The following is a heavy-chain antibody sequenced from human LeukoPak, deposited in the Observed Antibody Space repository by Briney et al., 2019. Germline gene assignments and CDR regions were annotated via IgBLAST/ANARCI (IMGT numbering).Heavy chain of an antibody. CDR3: ARHRGMVVAKMVELDY. V-gene: IGHV1-69*05. J-gene: IGHJ4*02. D-gene: IGHD5-12*01. CDR1: GGTFSSYA. Sequence: SVKVSCKASGGTFSSYAISWVRQAPGQGLEWMGGIIPTFGTANYAQKFQGRVTITTDESTSTAYMELSSLRSEDTAVYYCARHRGMVVAKMVELDYWGQGTLVTVSS. CDR2: IIPTFGTA.